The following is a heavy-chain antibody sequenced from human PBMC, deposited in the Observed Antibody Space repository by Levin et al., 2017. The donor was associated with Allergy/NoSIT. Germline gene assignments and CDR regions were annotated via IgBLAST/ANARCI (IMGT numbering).Heavy chain of an antibody. D-gene: IGHD5-12*01. Sequence: ASVKVSCKASGYTFRNYGLSWVRQAPGQGLEWMGWISPYNGNTNHAQKFQGRRTMTTDTATSTASMDLRSLSADDAAMYYCARARGYSGYLHDWGQGTLVTVSS. CDR1: GYTFRNYG. CDR3: ARARGYSGYLHD. J-gene: IGHJ4*02. V-gene: IGHV1-18*01. CDR2: ISPYNGNT.